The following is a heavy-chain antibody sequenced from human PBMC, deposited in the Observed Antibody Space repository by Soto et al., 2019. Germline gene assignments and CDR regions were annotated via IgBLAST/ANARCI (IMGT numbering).Heavy chain of an antibody. D-gene: IGHD2-8*01. Sequence: QVQLVQSGAEVKKPGSSVKVSCKASGGTFSSYTISWVRQAPGQGLEWMGRIIPILGIANYAQKFQGRVTITADKSTSTAYMELSSLRSEDTAVYYCARVLMLADAFDIWGQGTMVTVSS. CDR2: IIPILGIA. CDR3: ARVLMLADAFDI. J-gene: IGHJ3*02. V-gene: IGHV1-69*02. CDR1: GGTFSSYT.